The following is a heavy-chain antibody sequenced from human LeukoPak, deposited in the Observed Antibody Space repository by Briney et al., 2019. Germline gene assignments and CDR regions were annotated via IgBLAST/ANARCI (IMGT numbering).Heavy chain of an antibody. J-gene: IGHJ4*02. D-gene: IGHD1-1*01. CDR3: ARALTTLTYEGY. CDR1: GFTFSSYA. V-gene: IGHV3-21*01. Sequence: GGSLRLSCAASGFTFSSYAMSWVRQAPGKGLEWVSSISGSNSYIFYADSVKGRFTVSRDNAKDSLYLQMNSLRAEDTAVYYCARALTTLTYEGYWGQGTLVTVSS. CDR2: ISGSNSYI.